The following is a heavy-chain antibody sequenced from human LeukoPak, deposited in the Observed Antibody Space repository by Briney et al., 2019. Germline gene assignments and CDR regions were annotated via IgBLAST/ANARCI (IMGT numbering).Heavy chain of an antibody. CDR2: ISGSGGST. V-gene: IGHV3-23*01. CDR1: GYTFSTYA. CDR3: ANYYYDRSGYYYVEYFQH. Sequence: GGSLRLSCAASGYTFSTYAMSWVRQAPGKGLGWVSAISGSGGSTYYADFVKGRFTISRDNSRDTVYRQMNSLRAEDTAVYYCANYYYDRSGYYYVEYFQHWGQGTLVTVSS. J-gene: IGHJ1*01. D-gene: IGHD3-22*01.